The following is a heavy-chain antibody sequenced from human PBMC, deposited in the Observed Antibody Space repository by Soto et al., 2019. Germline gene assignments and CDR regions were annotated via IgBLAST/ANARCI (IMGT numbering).Heavy chain of an antibody. CDR2: IYYSGST. V-gene: IGHV4-31*03. Sequence: SETLSLTCTVSGGSISSGGYYWSWIRQHPGKGLEWIGYIYYSGSTYYNPSLKSRVTISVDTSKNLFSLKLSSVTAADTAVYFCARELPESGYFLSHWFDPWGQGTLVTVSS. CDR1: GGSISSGGYY. CDR3: ARELPESGYFLSHWFDP. D-gene: IGHD3-3*01. J-gene: IGHJ5*02.